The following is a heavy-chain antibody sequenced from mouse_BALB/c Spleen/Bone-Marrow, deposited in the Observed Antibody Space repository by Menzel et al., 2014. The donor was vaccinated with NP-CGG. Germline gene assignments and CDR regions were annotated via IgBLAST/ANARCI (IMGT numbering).Heavy chain of an antibody. J-gene: IGHJ4*01. Sequence: EVQLVESGGGLVQPGGSLKLSCAASGFTFSSYTMSWVRQTPEKRLEWVAYISNGGGSTYYPDTIKGRFTISRDNAKNTLYLQMSSLKSEDTAMYYCTRHVGNPYAMDYWGQGTSVTASS. D-gene: IGHD3-1*01. CDR3: TRHVGNPYAMDY. CDR1: GFTFSSYT. CDR2: ISNGGGST. V-gene: IGHV5-12-2*01.